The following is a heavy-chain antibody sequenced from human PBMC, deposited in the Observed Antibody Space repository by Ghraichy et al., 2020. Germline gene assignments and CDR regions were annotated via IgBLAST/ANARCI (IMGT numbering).Heavy chain of an antibody. CDR1: GFTFSSYS. CDR3: ARDSIDYSSGWYESEGNWFDP. V-gene: IGHV3-21*01. D-gene: IGHD6-19*01. Sequence: GGSLRLSCAASGFTFSSYSMNWVRQAPGKGLEWVSSISSSSSYIYYADSVKGRFTISRDNAKNSLYLQMNSLRAEDTAVYYCARDSIDYSSGWYESEGNWFDPWGQGTLVTVSS. J-gene: IGHJ5*02. CDR2: ISSSSSYI.